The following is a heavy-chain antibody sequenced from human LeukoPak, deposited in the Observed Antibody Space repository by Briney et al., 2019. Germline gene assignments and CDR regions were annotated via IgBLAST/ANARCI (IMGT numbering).Heavy chain of an antibody. CDR1: EFTFSDAW. CDR2: IKSKTDGGTT. Sequence: KPGGSLRLSCVTSEFTFSDAWMSWVRQAPGKGLEWVGRIKSKTDGGTTDYAAPVKGRFTISRDDSKNTLYLQMSSLRTEDTAVYYCTGHYYASGSGFDYWGQGTLVTVSS. CDR3: TGHYYASGSGFDY. J-gene: IGHJ4*02. V-gene: IGHV3-15*01. D-gene: IGHD3-10*01.